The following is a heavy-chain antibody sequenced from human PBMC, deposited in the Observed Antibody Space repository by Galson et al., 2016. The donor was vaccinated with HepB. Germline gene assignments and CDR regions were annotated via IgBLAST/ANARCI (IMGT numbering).Heavy chain of an antibody. J-gene: IGHJ6*02. CDR1: EFTFSTYS. D-gene: IGHD3-22*01. Sequence: SLRLSCAASEFTFSTYSMNWVRQAPGKGLEWVSSISSSSSYIYYADSVKGRFTISRDNAKNSLYLQINSLRAEDTAVYYCARALYYDTSTYYYRGSDYSNYYGLDVWGQGTTVTVSS. V-gene: IGHV3-21*01. CDR3: ARALYYDTSTYYYRGSDYSNYYGLDV. CDR2: ISSSSSYI.